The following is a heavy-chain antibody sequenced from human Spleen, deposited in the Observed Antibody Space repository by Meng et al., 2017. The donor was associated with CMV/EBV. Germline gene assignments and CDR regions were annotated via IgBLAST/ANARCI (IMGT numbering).Heavy chain of an antibody. CDR2: IHPHRGDT. V-gene: IGHV1-2*02. J-gene: IGHJ4*02. CDR1: GYTFTAHY. CDR3: ARGEGNYDFWSGYYISTFDY. Sequence: ASVKVSCKASGYTFTAHYFHWVRQAPGQGLEWMGWIHPHRGDTNYAQQFQGRVTLTRDTSISTAYMELSSLRSEDTAVYYCARGEGNYDFWSGYYISTFDYWGQGTLVTVSS. D-gene: IGHD3-3*01.